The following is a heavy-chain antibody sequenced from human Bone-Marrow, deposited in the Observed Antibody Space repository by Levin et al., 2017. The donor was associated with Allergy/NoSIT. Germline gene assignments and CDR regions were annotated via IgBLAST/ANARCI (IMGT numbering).Heavy chain of an antibody. D-gene: IGHD2-15*01. CDR1: GGSISSYY. CDR2: IYYSGST. CDR3: ARSALVGGYFDL. J-gene: IGHJ2*01. V-gene: IGHV4-59*01. Sequence: SQTLSLTCTVSGGSISSYYWSWIRQPPGKGLEWIGYIYYSGSTNYNPSLKSRVTISVDTSKNQFSLKLSSVTAADTAVYYCARSALVGGYFDLWGRGTLVTVSS.